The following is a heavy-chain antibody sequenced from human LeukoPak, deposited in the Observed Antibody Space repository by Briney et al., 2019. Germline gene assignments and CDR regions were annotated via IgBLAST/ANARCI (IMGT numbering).Heavy chain of an antibody. CDR1: GYGFTTYW. D-gene: IGHD2-2*01. J-gene: IGHJ3*02. V-gene: IGHV5-51*01. Sequence: GEALQISCQGSGYGFTTYWIGWVRPMTGKGRGWMGIIYPGDSDTRYSPYFQGQVSISADKSISTAYLQWSSLKASDTAMYYCARYAHPGDAFDIWGQGTMVTVSS. CDR3: ARYAHPGDAFDI. CDR2: IYPGDSDT.